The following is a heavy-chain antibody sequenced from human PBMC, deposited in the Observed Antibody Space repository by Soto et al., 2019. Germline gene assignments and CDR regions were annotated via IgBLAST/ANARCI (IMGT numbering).Heavy chain of an antibody. Sequence: QVQLQESGPGLVKPSQTLSLTCTVSGGSISSGGYYWSWIRQHPGKGLEWMGYIYYSGSTYYNPSLKSRGTIAVDTSKNQCSLKPSSGTAADTAVYYCARAPITWGEANFDYWGQGTLVTVSS. D-gene: IGHD3-16*01. CDR2: IYYSGST. V-gene: IGHV4-31*03. CDR3: ARAPITWGEANFDY. CDR1: GGSISSGGYY. J-gene: IGHJ4*02.